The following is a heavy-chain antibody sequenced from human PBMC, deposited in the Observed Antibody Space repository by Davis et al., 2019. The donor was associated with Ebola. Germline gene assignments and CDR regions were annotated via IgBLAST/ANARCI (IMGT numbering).Heavy chain of an antibody. Sequence: SVKVSCQASRGTFRSDGFCLLRQAPGPGLDWMGRIIPFVGIANYAPKCQGRVTITADKSTSTANMEVNSLRSEDTAVYYCARGGTWNLDYGMDVWGQGTTVTASS. CDR2: IIPFVGIA. D-gene: IGHD1-1*01. V-gene: IGHV1-69*04. J-gene: IGHJ6*02. CDR1: RGTFRSDG. CDR3: ARGGTWNLDYGMDV.